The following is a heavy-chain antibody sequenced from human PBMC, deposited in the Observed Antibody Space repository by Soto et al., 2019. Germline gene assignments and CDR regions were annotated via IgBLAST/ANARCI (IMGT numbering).Heavy chain of an antibody. D-gene: IGHD3-22*01. Sequence: GGSLRLSCAASGFTFTSYGMHWVRQAPGKGLEWVAGIWYDGNSKYYEDSVKGRFTISRDNSKNTLYLEMNSLRGDDTAVYYCARENYYDTSGLDYWGQGALVTVSS. CDR2: IWYDGNSK. V-gene: IGHV3-33*01. CDR3: ARENYYDTSGLDY. CDR1: GFTFTSYG. J-gene: IGHJ4*02.